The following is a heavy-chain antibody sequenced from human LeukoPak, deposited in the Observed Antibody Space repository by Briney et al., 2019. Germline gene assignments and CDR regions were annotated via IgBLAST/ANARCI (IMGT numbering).Heavy chain of an antibody. V-gene: IGHV3-15*01. D-gene: IGHD5/OR15-5a*01. J-gene: IGHJ4*02. Sequence: PGGSLRLSCAASGFTFSNAWMSWVRQAPAKGLVWVGRIKSKIDGGTTDYAAPVKGRFTISRDDSKNTLYLQMNSLKTEDTAVYYCTTDGPYDDFIAVYELAGEYWGQGTLVTVSS. CDR3: TTDGPYDDFIAVYELAGEY. CDR1: GFTFSNAW. CDR2: IKSKIDGGTT.